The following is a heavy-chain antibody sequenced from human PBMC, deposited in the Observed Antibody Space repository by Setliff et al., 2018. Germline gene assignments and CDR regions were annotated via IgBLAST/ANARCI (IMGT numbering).Heavy chain of an antibody. CDR1: GYSVNTGY. CDR2: IYYTGNT. Sequence: ASETLSLTCVVAGYSVNTGYWAWIRQSPGKGLEWIGTIYYTGNTYYNPSLKSRLTLSLDSSKNQFSLKLNSVTAADTAVYYCARGRGEMDSWGQGTLVTVSS. CDR3: ARGRGEMDS. V-gene: IGHV4-38-2*01. J-gene: IGHJ4*02. D-gene: IGHD3-10*01.